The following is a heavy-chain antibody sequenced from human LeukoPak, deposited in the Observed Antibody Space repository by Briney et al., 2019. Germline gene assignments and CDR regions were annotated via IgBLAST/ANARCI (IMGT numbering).Heavy chain of an antibody. D-gene: IGHD2-2*01. CDR3: ARYRVGSTSFWFDP. CDR1: GGSISSYY. Sequence: PSETLSLTCTVSGGSISSYYWSWLRQPAGKGLEGIGRIYTSGSTNYNPSLKSRVTVSVDTSKNQFSLKLSSVTAADTAVYYCARYRVGSTSFWFDPWGQGTLVTVSS. V-gene: IGHV4-4*07. J-gene: IGHJ5*02. CDR2: IYTSGST.